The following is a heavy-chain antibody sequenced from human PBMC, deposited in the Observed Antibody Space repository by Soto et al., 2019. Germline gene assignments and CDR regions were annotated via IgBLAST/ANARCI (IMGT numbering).Heavy chain of an antibody. CDR3: AKPLQVY. J-gene: IGHJ4*02. V-gene: IGHV3-23*01. Sequence: EVQLLESGGGLVQPGGSLRLSCAASGFTFSSYAMTWVRQAPGKGLEYVSTLSGSGVNAYYADSVKGRFTISRDNSKNTLYLQMNSLRVEDTDIYYCAKPLQVYWGQGTQVTVSS. CDR2: LSGSGVNA. CDR1: GFTFSSYA.